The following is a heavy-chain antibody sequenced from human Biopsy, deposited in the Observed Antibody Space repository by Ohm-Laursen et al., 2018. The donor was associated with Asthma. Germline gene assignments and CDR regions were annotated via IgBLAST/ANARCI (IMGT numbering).Heavy chain of an antibody. CDR3: AKATLGDIGKDY. CDR1: RLTFDDYG. V-gene: IGHV3-9*01. D-gene: IGHD2-21*01. CDR2: ISWNSGSI. J-gene: IGHJ4*02. Sequence: SLRLSCAASRLTFDDYGMHWVRQAPGKGLEWVSGISWNSGSIGYADSVKGRFTISRDNAKNSLYLQMNSLRVEDTALYYCAKATLGDIGKDYWGQGTLVTVSS.